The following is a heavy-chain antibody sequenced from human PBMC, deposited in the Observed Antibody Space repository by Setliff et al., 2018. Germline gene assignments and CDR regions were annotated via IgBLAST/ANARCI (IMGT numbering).Heavy chain of an antibody. Sequence: GASVKVSCKASGYTFTSYGISWARQAPGQGLEWMGMINPSGGYTIYAQKFQGRVTMTRDTSTSTVYLELSSLRSEDTAVYYCARGLIVLPGPSGDMGYFDYWGRGTLVTVSS. CDR3: ARGLIVLPGPSGDMGYFDY. V-gene: IGHV1-46*01. J-gene: IGHJ4*02. CDR1: GYTFTSYG. D-gene: IGHD2-8*01. CDR2: INPSGGYT.